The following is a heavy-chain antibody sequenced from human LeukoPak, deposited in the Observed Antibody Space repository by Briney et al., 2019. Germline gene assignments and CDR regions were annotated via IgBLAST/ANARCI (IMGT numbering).Heavy chain of an antibody. Sequence: PGGSLRLSCAASGFTFSSYAMSGVRQAPGKGLEGVSAISGSGGSTYYADSVKGRFTISRDNSKNTLYLQMNILRAEDTAVYYCAKVYDILTGYSNFDYWGQGTLVTVSS. CDR3: AKVYDILTGYSNFDY. CDR1: GFTFSSYA. D-gene: IGHD3-9*01. V-gene: IGHV3-23*01. CDR2: ISGSGGST. J-gene: IGHJ4*02.